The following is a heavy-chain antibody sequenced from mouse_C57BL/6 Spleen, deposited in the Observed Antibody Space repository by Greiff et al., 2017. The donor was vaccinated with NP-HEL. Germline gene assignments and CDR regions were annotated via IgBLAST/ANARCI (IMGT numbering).Heavy chain of an antibody. CDR1: GYSITSGYY. V-gene: IGHV3-6*01. J-gene: IGHJ3*01. CDR3: ARAYYYGTQAWFAY. CDR2: ISYDGSN. D-gene: IGHD1-1*01. Sequence: VQLKESGPGLVKPSQSLSLTCSVTGYSITSGYYWNWIRQFPGNKLEWMGYISYDGSNNYNPSLKNRISITRDTSKNQFFLKLNSVTTEDTATYYCARAYYYGTQAWFAYWGQGTLVTVSA.